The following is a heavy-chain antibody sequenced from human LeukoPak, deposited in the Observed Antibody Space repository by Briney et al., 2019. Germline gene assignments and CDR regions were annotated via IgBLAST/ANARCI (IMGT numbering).Heavy chain of an antibody. CDR3: AREDPPGSSWFDC. V-gene: IGHV3-64*01. D-gene: IGHD6-13*01. CDR2: ISRDGSTT. Sequence: GGSLRLSCVASGFTFSSNAMHWVRQAPGKGLESVSAISRDGSTTYYANSVKDRFTISRDNSKNTLYLQMGSLRAEDMAVYYCAREDPPGSSWFDCWGQGTLVTVSS. J-gene: IGHJ4*02. CDR1: GFTFSSNA.